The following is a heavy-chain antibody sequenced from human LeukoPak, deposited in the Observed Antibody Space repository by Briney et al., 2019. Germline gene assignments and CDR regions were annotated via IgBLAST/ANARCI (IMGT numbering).Heavy chain of an antibody. CDR2: ISSDGGST. Sequence: GGPLRLSCAASGFTFSSYWMHWVRQAPGKGLVWVSRISSDGGSTIYADSVKGRFTISRDNAKNTLYLQMNSLTAEDTAVYYCARAPYYYDSSGPNWFDPWGQGTLVTVSS. J-gene: IGHJ5*02. D-gene: IGHD3-22*01. CDR3: ARAPYYYDSSGPNWFDP. V-gene: IGHV3-74*01. CDR1: GFTFSSYW.